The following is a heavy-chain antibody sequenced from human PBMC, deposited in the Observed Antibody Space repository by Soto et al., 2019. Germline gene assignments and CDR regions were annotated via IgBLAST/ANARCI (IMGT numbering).Heavy chain of an antibody. CDR3: ARQVSGAVTMNWFDP. CDR1: GGSIISSNFY. J-gene: IGHJ5*02. CDR2: VEYGGST. V-gene: IGHV4-39*01. D-gene: IGHD4-17*01. Sequence: QLQESGPGLVKPSETLSLTCTVSGGSIISSNFYWGWIRQPPGKGLEWIGSVEYGGSTYDNPSLTSRVTLSAYPSKNQFSLNLTSVPAAAPAIYYCARQVSGAVTMNWFDPWGHGTLVTVSS.